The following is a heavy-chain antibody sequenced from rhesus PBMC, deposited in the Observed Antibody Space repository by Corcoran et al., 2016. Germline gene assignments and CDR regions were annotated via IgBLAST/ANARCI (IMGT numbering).Heavy chain of an antibody. CDR2: IYGTGGST. CDR3: AKFLGGVCYY. Sequence: QVQLQESGPGLVKPSETLSLTCAVSGGSISSNYWSWIRQAPGKGLEWSGRIYGTGGSTDYNPTLTRRVTISADTSKNQFSLKLSSVTAADTAVYYCAKFLGGVCYYWGQGVLVTVSS. V-gene: IGHV4-160*01. D-gene: IGHD2-39*02. J-gene: IGHJ4*01. CDR1: GGSISSNY.